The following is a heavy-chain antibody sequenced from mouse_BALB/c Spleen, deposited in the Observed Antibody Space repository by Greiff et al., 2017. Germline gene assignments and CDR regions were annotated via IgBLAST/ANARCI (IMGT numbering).Heavy chain of an antibody. Sequence: VQLVESGAELVRPGTSVKISCKASGYAFTNYWLGWVKQRPGHGLEWIGDIYPGSGNTYYNEKFKGKATLTADKSSSTAYMQLSSLTSEDSAVYFCARYDYGSSDYFDYWGQGTTLTVSS. J-gene: IGHJ2*01. CDR3: ARYDYGSSDYFDY. D-gene: IGHD1-1*01. CDR2: IYPGSGNT. V-gene: IGHV1-63*01. CDR1: GYAFTNYW.